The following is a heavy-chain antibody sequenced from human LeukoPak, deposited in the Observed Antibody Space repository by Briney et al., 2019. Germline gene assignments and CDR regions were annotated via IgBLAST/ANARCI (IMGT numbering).Heavy chain of an antibody. Sequence: ASVKVSCKASGYTFTSYDINWVRQATGQGLEWMGWMNPNSGNTGYAQKFQGRVTITRNTSISTAYMELSSLRSEDTAVYYCARESYSSSWRRGGGPYYYYCMDVWGKGTTVTVSS. CDR2: MNPNSGNT. V-gene: IGHV1-8*03. CDR1: GYTFTSYD. CDR3: ARESYSSSWRRGGGPYYYYCMDV. D-gene: IGHD6-13*01. J-gene: IGHJ6*03.